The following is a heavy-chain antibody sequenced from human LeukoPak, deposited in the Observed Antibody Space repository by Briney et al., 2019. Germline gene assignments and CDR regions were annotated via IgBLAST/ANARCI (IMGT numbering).Heavy chain of an antibody. J-gene: IGHJ5*02. CDR2: INTNTGNP. D-gene: IGHD3-3*01. CDR3: ARDRLYYDFWSGYYCGFDP. CDR1: GGTFSSYA. Sequence: ASVKVSCKASGGTFSSYAISWVRQAPGQGLEWMGWINTNTGNPTYAQGFTGRFVFSLDTSVSTAYLQISSLKAEDTAVYYCARDRLYYDFWSGYYCGFDPWGQGTLVTVSS. V-gene: IGHV7-4-1*02.